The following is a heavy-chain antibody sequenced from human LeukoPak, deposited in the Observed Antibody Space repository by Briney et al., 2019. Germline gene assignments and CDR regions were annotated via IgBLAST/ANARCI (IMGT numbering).Heavy chain of an antibody. V-gene: IGHV3-23*01. CDR3: AREEWTTVTPYYYYGMDV. Sequence: GGSLRLSCAASGFXFSSYAITWVRQARGKGLEWVSGISGRGVSTYHADSVRGRFTISRDNSKNTLYLQMNSLRAEDSAVYYCAREEWTTVTPYYYYGMDVWGQGTTVTVSS. J-gene: IGHJ6*02. D-gene: IGHD4-17*01. CDR1: GFXFSSYA. CDR2: ISGRGVST.